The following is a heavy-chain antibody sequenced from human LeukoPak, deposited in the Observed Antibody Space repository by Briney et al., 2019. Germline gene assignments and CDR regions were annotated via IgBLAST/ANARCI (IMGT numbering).Heavy chain of an antibody. V-gene: IGHV1-69*01. D-gene: IGHD1-14*01. CDR3: ARGAGLGIEYFQH. CDR1: GGTFSSYA. Sequence: ASVKVSCKASGGTFSSYAISWVRQALGQGLEWMGGIIPIFGTANYAQKFQGRVTITADESTSTAYMELSSLRSEDTAVYYCARGAGLGIEYFQHWGQGTLVTGSS. CDR2: IIPIFGTA. J-gene: IGHJ1*01.